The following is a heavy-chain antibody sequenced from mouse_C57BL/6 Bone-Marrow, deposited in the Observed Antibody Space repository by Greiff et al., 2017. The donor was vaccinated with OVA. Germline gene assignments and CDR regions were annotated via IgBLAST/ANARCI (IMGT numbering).Heavy chain of an antibody. Sequence: QVHVKQSGAELVRPGASVKLSCKASGYTFTSYGISWVKQRTGQGLEWIGEIYPRSGNTYYNEKFKGKATLTADKSSSTAYMELRSLTSEDSAVYFCASPSSYYGSLYWGQGTTLTVSS. CDR3: ASPSSYYGSLY. CDR1: GYTFTSYG. V-gene: IGHV1-81*01. D-gene: IGHD1-1*01. J-gene: IGHJ2*01. CDR2: IYPRSGNT.